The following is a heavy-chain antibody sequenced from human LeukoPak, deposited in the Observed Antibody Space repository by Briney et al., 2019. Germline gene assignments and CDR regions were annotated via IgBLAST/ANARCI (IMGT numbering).Heavy chain of an antibody. CDR2: ITGSGTYI. J-gene: IGHJ4*02. V-gene: IGHV3-21*01. CDR1: GFTFSRSS. D-gene: IGHD3-22*01. CDR3: AREYYYDTDAGNY. Sequence: GGSLRLSCAASGFTFSRSSMSWVRQAPGKGPEWASSITGSGTYIYYAASVKGRFTISRDNIQRSVYLQMNSLRAEDTAVYYCAREYYYDTDAGNYWGPGTLVTVSS.